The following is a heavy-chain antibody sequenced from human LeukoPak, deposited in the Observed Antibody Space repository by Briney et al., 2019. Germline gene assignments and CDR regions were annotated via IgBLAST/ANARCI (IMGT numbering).Heavy chain of an antibody. CDR1: GFTFSSYG. D-gene: IGHD4-17*01. J-gene: IGHJ6*02. CDR3: AKVSLGQHGDYVNEDNYYGMDV. CDR2: ISYDGSNK. V-gene: IGHV3-30*18. Sequence: GGSLRLSCAASGFTFSSYGMHWVRQAPGKGLEWVAVISYDGSNKYYADSVKGRFTISRDNSKNTLYLQMNSLRAEDTAVYYCAKVSLGQHGDYVNEDNYYGMDVWGQGTTVTVSS.